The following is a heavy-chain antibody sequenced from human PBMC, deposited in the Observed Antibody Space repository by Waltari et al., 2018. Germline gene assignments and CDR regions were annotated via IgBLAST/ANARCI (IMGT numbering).Heavy chain of an antibody. CDR1: GYTFTGHY. Sequence: QVQLVQSGAEVKKPGASVTVSCKASGYTFTGHYMHWVRQAPGQGLEGMGLSNPNSGGTNYAQKFQVRVTMTRDTSISTAYMELSRLRSDDTAVYYCARGGGASEDAFDIWGQGTMVTVSS. CDR3: ARGGGASEDAFDI. J-gene: IGHJ3*02. V-gene: IGHV1-2*02. D-gene: IGHD3-16*01. CDR2: SNPNSGGT.